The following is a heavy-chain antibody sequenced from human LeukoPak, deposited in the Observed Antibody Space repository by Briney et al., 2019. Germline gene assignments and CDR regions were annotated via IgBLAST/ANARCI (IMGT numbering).Heavy chain of an antibody. CDR3: AKDGTYCGGDCYTNFDY. V-gene: IGHV3-23*01. Sequence: PGGSLRLSCAASGFTFSSYAMSWVRQAPGKGLEWVSAISGSGGSTYYADSGKGGFTISRDNSKNTLYLQMNSLRAEDTAVYYCAKDGTYCGGDCYTNFDYWGQGTLVTVSS. J-gene: IGHJ4*02. D-gene: IGHD2-21*02. CDR1: GFTFSSYA. CDR2: ISGSGGST.